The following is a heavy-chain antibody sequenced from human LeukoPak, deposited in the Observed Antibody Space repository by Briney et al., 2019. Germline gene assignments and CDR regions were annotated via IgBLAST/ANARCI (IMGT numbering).Heavy chain of an antibody. CDR2: INHSGST. CDR3: ARGRYCSGGSCYYYYYMDV. V-gene: IGHV4-34*01. J-gene: IGHJ6*03. Sequence: PGGSLRLSCEASGFTFSRYWMSWIRQPPGKGLEWIGEINHSGSTNYNPSLKSRVTISVNTSKNQFSLKLSSVTAADTAVYYCARGRYCSGGSCYYYYYMDVWGKGTTVTVSS. CDR1: GFTFSRYW. D-gene: IGHD2-15*01.